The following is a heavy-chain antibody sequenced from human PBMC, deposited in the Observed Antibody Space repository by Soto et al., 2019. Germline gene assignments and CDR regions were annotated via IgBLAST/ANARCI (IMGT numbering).Heavy chain of an antibody. CDR1: GGSISSYY. CDR3: ARENYDFWSGPYYYGMDV. J-gene: IGHJ6*02. Sequence: PSETLSLTCTVSGGSISSYYWSWIRQPAGKGLEWIGRIYTSGSTNYNPSLKSRVTMSVDTSKNQFSLKLSSVTAADTAVYYCARENYDFWSGPYYYGMDVWGQGTTVTVSS. D-gene: IGHD3-3*01. CDR2: IYTSGST. V-gene: IGHV4-4*07.